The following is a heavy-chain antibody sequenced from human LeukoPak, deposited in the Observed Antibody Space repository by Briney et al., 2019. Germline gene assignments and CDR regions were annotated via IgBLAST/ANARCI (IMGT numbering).Heavy chain of an antibody. J-gene: IGHJ5*02. V-gene: IGHV4-30-4*07. Sequence: SETLSLTCAVSGGSISSGGYSWSWIRQPPGKGLEWIGYIYYSGSTYYNPSLKSRVTISVDTSKNQFSLKLSSVTAADTAVYYCARVSYDGSYNWFDPWGQGTLVTVSS. CDR1: GGSISSGGYS. D-gene: IGHD1-26*01. CDR3: ARVSYDGSYNWFDP. CDR2: IYYSGST.